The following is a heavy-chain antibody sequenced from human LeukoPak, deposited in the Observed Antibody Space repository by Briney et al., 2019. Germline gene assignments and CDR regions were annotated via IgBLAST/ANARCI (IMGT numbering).Heavy chain of an antibody. CDR1: GYRFTSYW. CDR3: ATGYSGGRGAFDI. Sequence: GESLKISCKGSGYRFTSYWIGWVRQMPGKGLECMGLIYPGDSDIRYSPSLQGQVTISADKSVSTSFLQWSSLKASDTAMYYCATGYSGGRGAFDIWGQGTMVTVSS. CDR2: IYPGDSDI. V-gene: IGHV5-51*01. D-gene: IGHD6-19*01. J-gene: IGHJ3*02.